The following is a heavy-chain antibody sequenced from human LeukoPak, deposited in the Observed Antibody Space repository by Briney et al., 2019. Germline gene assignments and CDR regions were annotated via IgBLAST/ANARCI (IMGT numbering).Heavy chain of an antibody. J-gene: IGHJ5*02. Sequence: AAVKVSCKASGYTFTGYYMHWLRQAPGQGLEWMGWINPSSGGTNYAQKFQGRVTMTRDTFISTAYMELSRLRSDDTAVYYCARVLYYYGSGRQRLWLDPWGQGTLVTVSS. CDR1: GYTFTGYY. CDR2: INPSSGGT. CDR3: ARVLYYYGSGRQRLWLDP. D-gene: IGHD3-10*01. V-gene: IGHV1-2*02.